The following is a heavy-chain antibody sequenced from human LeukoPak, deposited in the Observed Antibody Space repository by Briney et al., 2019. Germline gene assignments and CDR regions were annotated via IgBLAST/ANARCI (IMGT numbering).Heavy chain of an antibody. V-gene: IGHV3-74*01. J-gene: IGHJ2*01. CDR2: INGDGSST. D-gene: IGHD6-25*01. CDR1: GFTFSSYW. Sequence: GGSLRLSCAASGFTFSSYWMHWVRQAPGKGLVWVSRINGDGSSTAYADSVKGRFTISRDNAKNTLYLQMNSLTAEDTAVYYCARGPPWYFDLWGRGTLVTVSS. CDR3: ARGPPWYFDL.